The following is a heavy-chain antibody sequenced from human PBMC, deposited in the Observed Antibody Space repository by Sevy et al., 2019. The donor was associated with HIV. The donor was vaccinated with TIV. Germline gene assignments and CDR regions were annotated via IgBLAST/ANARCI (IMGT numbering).Heavy chain of an antibody. CDR1: GFTFGDYA. CDR2: IRSKAYGGTT. D-gene: IGHD1-1*01. J-gene: IGHJ4*02. CDR3: TRDVDSPVQLERRFDY. V-gene: IGHV3-49*03. Sequence: GGSLRLSCTASGFTFGDYAMSWFRQAPGKGLEWVGFIRSKAYGGTTEYAASVKGRFTISRDDSKSIAYLQMNSLKTEDTAVYYCTRDVDSPVQLERRFDYWGQGTLVTVSS.